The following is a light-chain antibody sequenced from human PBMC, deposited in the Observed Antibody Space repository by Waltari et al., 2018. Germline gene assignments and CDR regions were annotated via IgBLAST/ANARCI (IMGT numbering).Light chain of an antibody. CDR1: QSVSSF. Sequence: EVVMTQSPATLSLSPGERATLSCRASQSVSSFLAWYQQKPGQAPRLLIYGASTRATGIPARFSGSGSGTEFTLTISSLQSEDFAVYYCQQYNDWPPLTFGGGTKVEIE. V-gene: IGKV3-15*01. CDR2: GAS. CDR3: QQYNDWPPLT. J-gene: IGKJ4*01.